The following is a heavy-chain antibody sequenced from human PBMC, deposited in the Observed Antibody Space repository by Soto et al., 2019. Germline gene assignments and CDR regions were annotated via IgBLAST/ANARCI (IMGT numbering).Heavy chain of an antibody. J-gene: IGHJ4*02. CDR1: GGSFSGYY. D-gene: IGHD3-16*02. V-gene: IGHV4-34*01. Sequence: QVQLQQWGAGLLKPSETLSLTCAVYGGSFSGYYWSWIRQPPGKGLEWIGEINHSRSTNYNPSLKRRVTISVDTSKHQFSLQLSSVTAADTAVYYCARGKLSDYVWGSYRYHFDYWGQGTVVTVSS. CDR3: ARGKLSDYVWGSYRYHFDY. CDR2: INHSRST.